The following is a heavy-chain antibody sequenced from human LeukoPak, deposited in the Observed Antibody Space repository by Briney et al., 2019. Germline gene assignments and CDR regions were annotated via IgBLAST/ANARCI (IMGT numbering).Heavy chain of an antibody. V-gene: IGHV3-21*01. Sequence: GGSLRLSCAASGFTFSSYSMNWVRQAPGKGLEWVSSISSSSSCIYYADSVKGRFTISRDNAKNSLYLQMNSLRAEDTAVYYCAREGGYSYGWYFDYWGQGTLVTVSS. CDR1: GFTFSSYS. D-gene: IGHD5-18*01. CDR2: ISSSSSCI. J-gene: IGHJ4*02. CDR3: AREGGYSYGWYFDY.